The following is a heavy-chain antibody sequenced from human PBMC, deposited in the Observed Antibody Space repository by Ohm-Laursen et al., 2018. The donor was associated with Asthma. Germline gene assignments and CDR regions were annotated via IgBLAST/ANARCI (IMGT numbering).Heavy chain of an antibody. CDR3: ARARSGSSYDY. V-gene: IGHV3-53*01. Sequence: SLRLSCTASGFSVSRHFMNWIRQGPGKGLEWVSDIYPGGATFYADSVKGRFTISRDDSKNTLNLQMSSLRAEDTAVYYCARARSGSSYDYWGQGTLVTVSS. CDR1: GFSVSRHF. D-gene: IGHD1-26*01. CDR2: IYPGGAT. J-gene: IGHJ4*02.